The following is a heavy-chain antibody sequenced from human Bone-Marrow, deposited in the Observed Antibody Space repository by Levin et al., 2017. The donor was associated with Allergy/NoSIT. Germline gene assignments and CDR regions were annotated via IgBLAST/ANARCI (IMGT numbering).Heavy chain of an antibody. J-gene: IGHJ2*01. D-gene: IGHD4/OR15-4a*01. CDR2: IYPADSDT. V-gene: IGHV5-51*01. CDR3: AVKRAAKYAAWFFDL. Sequence: GESLKISCKGTGYTFDSNWIGWVRQMPGRGLEYMAIIYPADSDTRYSPSFRGQVTISADRSITTAYLQWSTLKDSDTAMYYCAVKRAAKYAAWFFDLWGRGTLVTVSS. CDR1: GYTFDSNW.